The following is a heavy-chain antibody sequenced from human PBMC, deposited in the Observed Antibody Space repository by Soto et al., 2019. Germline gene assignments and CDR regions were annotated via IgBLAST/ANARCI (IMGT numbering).Heavy chain of an antibody. CDR1: GFTFNTND. Sequence: QVQLVESGGGVVQPGGSLRLSCTTSGFTFNTNDMHWVRQAPGKGLEWVAIIWYDGSNKYYAASVKGRFTICGDNSKNTLNLQMNRLRAEDTGLYYCARCVSTGDYCYSRPFKDGVDVWGQGTTVTVSS. CDR2: IWYDGSNK. CDR3: ARCVSTGDYCYSRPFKDGVDV. J-gene: IGHJ6*01. D-gene: IGHD3-22*01. V-gene: IGHV3-33*08.